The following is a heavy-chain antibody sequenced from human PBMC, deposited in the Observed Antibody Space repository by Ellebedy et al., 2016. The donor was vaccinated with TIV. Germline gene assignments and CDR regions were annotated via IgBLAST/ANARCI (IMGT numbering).Heavy chain of an antibody. Sequence: MPGGSLRLSCAVYGGSFSGYYWSWIRQPPGKGLEWIGEINHSGSTNYNPSLKSRVTISVDRSKNQFSLKLNSVTAADTAVYYCARGRIPLDYWGQGTLVTVSS. CDR2: INHSGST. CDR3: ARGRIPLDY. J-gene: IGHJ4*02. V-gene: IGHV4-34*01. CDR1: GGSFSGYY.